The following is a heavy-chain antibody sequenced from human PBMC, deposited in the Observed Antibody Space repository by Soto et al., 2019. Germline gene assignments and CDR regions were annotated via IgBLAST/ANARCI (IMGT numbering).Heavy chain of an antibody. V-gene: IGHV3-9*01. CDR1: GFSLDDYA. CDR2: ISWNGANI. D-gene: IGHD5-12*01. CDR3: RKSIMLRAYGGYDYPGY. J-gene: IGHJ4*02. Sequence: EVQLVESGGGLVQPGRSLRLSCAASGFSLDDYAMHWVRQVPGKGLEWVSGISWNGANIGYADSVKGRFTMSRDNAKNFLILQMKSLGVKDTAFYYCRKSIMLRAYGGYDYPGYWGQVPLFTVS.